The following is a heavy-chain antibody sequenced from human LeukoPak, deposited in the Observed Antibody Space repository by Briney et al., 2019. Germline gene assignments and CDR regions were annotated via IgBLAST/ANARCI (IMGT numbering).Heavy chain of an antibody. V-gene: IGHV1-46*02. Sequence: ASVKVSCLASGYTFDVYYIHWVRQAPGQGLEWMGIFNPSGGSTNYAQRFQGRVTLTRDTSTTTVYMDRSGLRPEDTAVYYCARGRTVTNDFDLWGRGTLLTVSS. CDR1: GYTFDVYY. CDR3: ARGRTVTNDFDL. D-gene: IGHD4-17*01. CDR2: FNPSGGST. J-gene: IGHJ2*01.